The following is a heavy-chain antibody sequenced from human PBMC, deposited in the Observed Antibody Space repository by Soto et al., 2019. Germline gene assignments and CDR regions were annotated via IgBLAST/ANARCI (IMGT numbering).Heavy chain of an antibody. V-gene: IGHV3-30-3*01. Sequence: QVQLVESGGGVVQPGRSLRLSCAASGFTFSSYAMHWVRQAPGKGLEWVAVISYDGSNKYYADSVKGRFTISRDNSKNTLYLQMNSLRAEDTAVYYCASAAPRFLEWLPTNHWGQGTLVTVSS. J-gene: IGHJ1*01. CDR1: GFTFSSYA. CDR3: ASAAPRFLEWLPTNH. D-gene: IGHD3-3*01. CDR2: ISYDGSNK.